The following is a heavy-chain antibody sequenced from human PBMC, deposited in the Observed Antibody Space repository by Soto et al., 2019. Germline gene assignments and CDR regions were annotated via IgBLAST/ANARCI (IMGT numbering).Heavy chain of an antibody. CDR1: GFTFSSYS. CDR3: ASVLTGTTLWFDP. D-gene: IGHD1-7*01. Sequence: PGGSLRLSCAASGFTFSSYSMNWVRQAPGKGLEWVSSISSSSSSYIYYADSVKGRFTISRDNAKNSLYLQMNSLRAEDTAVYYCASVLTGTTLWFDPWGQGTLVTVSS. V-gene: IGHV3-21*01. CDR2: ISSSSSSYI. J-gene: IGHJ5*02.